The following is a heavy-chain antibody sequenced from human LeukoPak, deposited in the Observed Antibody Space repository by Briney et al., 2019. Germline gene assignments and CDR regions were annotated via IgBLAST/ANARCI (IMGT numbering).Heavy chain of an antibody. J-gene: IGHJ4*02. CDR1: GFTFSSYS. CDR3: ARVSIAVAGTSFDY. Sequence: GGSLRLSCAASGFTFSSYSMNWVRQAPGKGLEWVSSINSSGSNIYYADSVKGRFTISRDNAKNSLYLQMNSLRAEDTAVYYCARVSIAVAGTSFDYWGQGTLV. CDR2: INSSGSNI. D-gene: IGHD6-19*01. V-gene: IGHV3-21*01.